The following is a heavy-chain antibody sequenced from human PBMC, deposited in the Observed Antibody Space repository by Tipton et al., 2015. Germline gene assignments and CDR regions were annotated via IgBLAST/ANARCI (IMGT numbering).Heavy chain of an antibody. CDR2: ISSSSSYI. J-gene: IGHJ6*02. Sequence: SLRLSCAASGFTFSSYSMNWVRQAPGKGLEWVSSISSSSSYIYYADSVKGRFTISRDNAKNSLYLQMNSLRAEDTAVYYCARDGHCSGGSCYEPSYYYYGMDVWGQGTTVTVSS. V-gene: IGHV3-21*01. CDR3: ARDGHCSGGSCYEPSYYYYGMDV. CDR1: GFTFSSYS. D-gene: IGHD2-15*01.